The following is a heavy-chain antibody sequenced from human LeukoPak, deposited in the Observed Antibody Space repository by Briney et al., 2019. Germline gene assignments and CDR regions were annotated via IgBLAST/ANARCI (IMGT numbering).Heavy chain of an antibody. D-gene: IGHD5-18*01. Sequence: ASVTVSFKASGYTFTSYAMHWVRQAPGQRLEWMGWINAGNGNTKYSQEFQGRVTITRDTSASTAYMEMSSLRSENMAVYYGARAIASDGDPFDYWGQGTLVTVSS. CDR1: GYTFTSYA. CDR3: ARAIASDGDPFDY. CDR2: INAGNGNT. J-gene: IGHJ4*02. V-gene: IGHV1-3*03.